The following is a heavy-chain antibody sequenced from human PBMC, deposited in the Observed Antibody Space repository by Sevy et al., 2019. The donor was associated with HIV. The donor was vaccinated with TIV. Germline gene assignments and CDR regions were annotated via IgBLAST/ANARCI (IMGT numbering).Heavy chain of an antibody. CDR3: ARVAVEYCTNDCYHRFDH. V-gene: IGHV3-30*04. CDR2: ISYDGNYK. D-gene: IGHD2-8*01. CDR1: GFTFPIYS. J-gene: IGHJ4*02. Sequence: GGSLRLSCVASGFTFPIYSVLWVRQAPGKGLEWLTLISYDGNYKYYADSVNGRFTISRDNSNNILYLQMSSLGVEETALYFGARVAVEYCTNDCYHRFDHWGLGTLVTVSS.